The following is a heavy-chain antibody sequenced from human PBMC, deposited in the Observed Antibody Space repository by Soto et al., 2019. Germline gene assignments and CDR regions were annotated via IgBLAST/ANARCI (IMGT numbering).Heavy chain of an antibody. CDR2: INPNSGGT. V-gene: IGHV1-2*04. D-gene: IGHD2-2*01. J-gene: IGHJ5*02. CDR1: GYTFTGYY. Sequence: ASVKVSCRASGYTFTGYYMHWVRQAPGQGLEWMGWINPNSGGTNYAQKFQGWVTMTRDTSVSTAYMELSRLRSDDTAVYYCARALPQDIVVVPAAIRSWFDPWGQGTLVTVS. CDR3: ARALPQDIVVVPAAIRSWFDP.